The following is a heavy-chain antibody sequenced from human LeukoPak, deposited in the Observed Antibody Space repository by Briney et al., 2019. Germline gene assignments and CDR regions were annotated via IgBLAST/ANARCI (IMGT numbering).Heavy chain of an antibody. CDR3: AKDRQYGDYGGGDFFDS. CDR2: IKQDGSEK. J-gene: IGHJ4*02. D-gene: IGHD4-17*01. Sequence: GGSLRLSCAASGFTFSSYWMSWVRQAPGKGLEWVANIKQDGSEKYYVDSVKGRFTVSRDNTEGSLYLQMDSLRSEDTALYYCAKDRQYGDYGGGDFFDSWGQGTLVTVSS. V-gene: IGHV3-7*03. CDR1: GFTFSSYW.